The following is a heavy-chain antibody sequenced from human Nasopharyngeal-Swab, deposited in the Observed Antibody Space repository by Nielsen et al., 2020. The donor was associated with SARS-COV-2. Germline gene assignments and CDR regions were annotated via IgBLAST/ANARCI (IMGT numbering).Heavy chain of an antibody. CDR3: ARDHGGGTIAEALGPFYYYYYMDV. D-gene: IGHD6-19*01. CDR1: GGSFSGDY. Sequence: SETLSLTCAVYGGSFSGDYWSWIRQPPGKGLEWIGEINDSGSTNYNPSLKSRVTISVDTSKNQFSLKLSSVTAADTAVYYCARDHGGGTIAEALGPFYYYYYMDVWGKGTTVTVSS. CDR2: INDSGST. J-gene: IGHJ6*03. V-gene: IGHV4-34*01.